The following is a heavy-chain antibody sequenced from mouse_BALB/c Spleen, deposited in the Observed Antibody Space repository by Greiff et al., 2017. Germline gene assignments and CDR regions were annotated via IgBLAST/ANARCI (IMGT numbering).Heavy chain of an antibody. D-gene: IGHD1-1*01. Sequence: EVHLVESGGGLVKPGGSLKLSCAASGFTFSSYAMSWVRQTPEKRLEWVASISSGGSTYYPDSVKGRFTISRDNARNILYLQMSSLRSEDTAMYYCARGDTTGAYWGQGTLVTVSA. J-gene: IGHJ3*01. CDR3: ARGDTTGAY. CDR2: ISSGGST. CDR1: GFTFSSYA. V-gene: IGHV5-6-5*01.